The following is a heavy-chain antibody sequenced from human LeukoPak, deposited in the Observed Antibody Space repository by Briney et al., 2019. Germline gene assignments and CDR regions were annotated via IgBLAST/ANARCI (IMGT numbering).Heavy chain of an antibody. CDR1: GGTFSSYA. V-gene: IGHV1-69*04. CDR3: ARDGQWLVQDFDY. Sequence: SVKVSCKASGGTFSSYAISWVRQAPGQGLEWMGRIIPILGIANYAQKFQGRVTMTTDTSTSTAYMELRSLRSDDTAVYYCARDGQWLVQDFDYWGQGTLVTVSS. D-gene: IGHD6-19*01. J-gene: IGHJ4*02. CDR2: IIPILGIA.